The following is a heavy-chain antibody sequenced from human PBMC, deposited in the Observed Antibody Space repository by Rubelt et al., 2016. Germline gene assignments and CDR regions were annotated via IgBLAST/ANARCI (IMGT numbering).Heavy chain of an antibody. J-gene: IGHJ3*02. CDR2: VSGGGGRT. D-gene: IGHD6-13*01. CDR3: AKALWQQLVRTPLDI. V-gene: IGHV3-23*01. Sequence: QAPGRGLEWVSAVSGGGGRTYYPDSVKGRFTISRDNSKNTLYLQMNSLRAEDTAVYYCAKALWQQLVRTPLDIWGQGTMVTVSS.